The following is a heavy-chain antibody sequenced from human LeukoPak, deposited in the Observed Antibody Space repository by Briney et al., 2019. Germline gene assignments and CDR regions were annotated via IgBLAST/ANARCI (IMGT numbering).Heavy chain of an antibody. CDR3: ARDPHSGWDY. CDR2: INHSGST. D-gene: IGHD6-19*01. Sequence: SETLSLTCAVYGGSFSGYYWSWIRQPPGKGLEWIGEINHSGSTNYNPSLKSRVTISVDTSKNQFSLKLSSVTAADTAVYYCARDPHSGWDYWGQGTLVTVSS. J-gene: IGHJ4*02. CDR1: GGSFSGYY. V-gene: IGHV4-34*01.